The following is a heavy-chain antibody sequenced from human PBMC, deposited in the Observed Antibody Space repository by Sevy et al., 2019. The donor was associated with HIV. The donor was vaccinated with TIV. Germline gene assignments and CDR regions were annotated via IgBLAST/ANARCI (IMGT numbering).Heavy chain of an antibody. J-gene: IGHJ4*02. CDR2: IIPIFGTE. V-gene: IGHV1-69*13. D-gene: IGHD5-12*01. Sequence: ASVKVSCKASGGTFSSYAISWVRQAPGQGLEWMGGIIPIFGTENYAQKFQGRVTITADESTSTAYMELSSLRSEDTAVYYWARGGVLATKYYFDYWGQGTLVTVSS. CDR1: GGTFSSYA. CDR3: ARGGVLATKYYFDY.